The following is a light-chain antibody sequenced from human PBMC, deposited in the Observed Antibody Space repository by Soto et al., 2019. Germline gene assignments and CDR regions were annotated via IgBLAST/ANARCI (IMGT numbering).Light chain of an antibody. Sequence: VLTQLASLSGSPGQSITISCTGTSSDIGAYDYVSWFQQHPGKAPKLMISEVNNRPSGVSNRFSGSKSGNTAYLTISGLQVEDEAEYFCLSFTTTSTHVFGTGTKVTVL. CDR2: EVN. CDR1: SSDIGAYDY. CDR3: LSFTTTSTHV. V-gene: IGLV2-14*01. J-gene: IGLJ1*01.